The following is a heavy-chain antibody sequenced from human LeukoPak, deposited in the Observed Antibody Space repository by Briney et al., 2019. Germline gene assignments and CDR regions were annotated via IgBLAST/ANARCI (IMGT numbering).Heavy chain of an antibody. V-gene: IGHV1-2*02. J-gene: IGHJ2*01. CDR2: INPNSGGT. D-gene: IGHD3-22*01. Sequence: GASVKVSCKASGYTFSGYYMHSVRQAPGQGLEWMGWINPNSGGTNYAQKFQGRVTMPRDTSISTAYMELSRMRSDDTAVYYCARSKIEYYYDSSGYYIDLYLDLWDR. CDR1: GYTFSGYY. CDR3: ARSKIEYYYDSSGYYIDLYLDL.